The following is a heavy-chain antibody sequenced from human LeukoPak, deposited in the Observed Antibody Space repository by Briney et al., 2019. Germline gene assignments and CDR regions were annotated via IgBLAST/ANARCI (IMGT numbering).Heavy chain of an antibody. CDR1: GFTFSNAW. CDR3: AKDLSMVDPPSTEAFDI. Sequence: PGGSLRLSCVVSGFTFSNAWMSWIRQAPGKGLEWVGRIKTKTDGDRTDYAATVEGRFTISRDDSKNTLSLQMNSLRAEDTAVYYCAKDLSMVDPPSTEAFDIWGQGTMVTVSS. J-gene: IGHJ3*02. V-gene: IGHV3-15*01. D-gene: IGHD3-10*01. CDR2: IKTKTDGDRT.